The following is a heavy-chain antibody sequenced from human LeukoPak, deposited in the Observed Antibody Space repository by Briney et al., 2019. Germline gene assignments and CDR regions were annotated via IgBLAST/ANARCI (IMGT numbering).Heavy chain of an antibody. J-gene: IGHJ6*03. V-gene: IGHV3-23*01. D-gene: IGHD2-8*01. CDR3: AKAPGYCTNGVCNHYYYYYMDV. CDR1: GFTFSSNA. Sequence: GGSLRLSCAASGFTFSSNAMHWVRQAPGKGLEWVSVISGSGGSTYYADSVKGRFTISRDNSKNTLYLQMYSLRAEDTAVYYCAKAPGYCTNGVCNHYYYYYMDVWGKGTTVTVSS. CDR2: ISGSGGST.